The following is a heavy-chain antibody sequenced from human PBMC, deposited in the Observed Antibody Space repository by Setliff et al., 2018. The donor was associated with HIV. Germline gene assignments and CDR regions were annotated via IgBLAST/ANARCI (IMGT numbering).Heavy chain of an antibody. CDR1: GGSFSGYY. V-gene: IGHV4-34*01. J-gene: IGHJ4*02. CDR3: ARGGSDPYYSGSSGPYPPGY. CDR2: INHSGST. Sequence: SETLSLTCAVYGGSFSGYYWSGIRQPPGKGLEWIGEINHSGSTNCNPSLKSRVTISVDTSKNQFSLKLSSVTAADTAVYYCARGGSDPYYSGSSGPYPPGYWGQGTLVTVSS. D-gene: IGHD3-22*01.